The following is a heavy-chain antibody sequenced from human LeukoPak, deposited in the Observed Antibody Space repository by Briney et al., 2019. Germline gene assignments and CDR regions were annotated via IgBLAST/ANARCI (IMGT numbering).Heavy chain of an antibody. D-gene: IGHD1-7*01. CDR3: ASYNWNYPLDDY. J-gene: IGHJ4*02. CDR2: IKQDGSEK. CDR1: GFTFSSYW. V-gene: IGHV3-7*01. Sequence: PGGSLRLSCAASGFTFSSYWMSWVRQAPGKGLEWVANIKQDGSEKYYVDSVKGRFTISRDNAKNSLYLQMNSLRAEDPAVYYCASYNWNYPLDDYWGQGTLVTVSS.